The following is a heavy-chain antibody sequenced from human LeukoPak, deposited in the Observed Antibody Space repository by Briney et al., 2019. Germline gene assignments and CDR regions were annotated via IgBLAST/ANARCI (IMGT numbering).Heavy chain of an antibody. CDR2: IKQDGSEK. CDR1: GFTFSSYW. J-gene: IGHJ6*02. Sequence: GGSLRLSCAASGFTFSSYWMSWVRQAPGKGLEWVANIKQDGSEKYYVDSVKGRFTISRDNAKNSLYLQMNSLRAEDTAVYYCARDNGIVVVEAYYYYGMDVWGQGTTVTVSS. D-gene: IGHD2-15*01. CDR3: ARDNGIVVVEAYYYYGMDV. V-gene: IGHV3-7*01.